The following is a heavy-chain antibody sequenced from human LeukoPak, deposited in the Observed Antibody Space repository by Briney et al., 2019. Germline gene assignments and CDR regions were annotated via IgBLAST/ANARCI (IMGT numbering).Heavy chain of an antibody. CDR1: GGSFSGYY. J-gene: IGHJ4*02. Sequence: ETLSLTCAVYGGSFSGYYWSWIRQPPGKGLEWIGEINHSGSTNYNPSLKSRVTISVDTSKNQFSLKLSSVTAADTAVYYCARADSADCSSTSCRRGRQNDYGGRGTLVTVSS. CDR2: INHSGST. CDR3: ARADSADCSSTSCRRGRQNDY. D-gene: IGHD2-2*01. V-gene: IGHV4-34*01.